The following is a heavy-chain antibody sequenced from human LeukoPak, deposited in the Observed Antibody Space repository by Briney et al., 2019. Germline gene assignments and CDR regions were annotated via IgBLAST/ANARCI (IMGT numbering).Heavy chain of an antibody. J-gene: IGHJ6*02. CDR1: GFTVSNND. Sequence: LGGSLRLSCAASGFTVSNNDMDWVRQAPGEGLEWVSGIYIGGRTISVDSVRGRFTISRDNSKNTLYLQMNSLRAEDTALYYCARGAGAYKHYAMDVWGQGTTVAVSS. D-gene: IGHD6-19*01. CDR3: ARGAGAYKHYAMDV. CDR2: IYIGGRT. V-gene: IGHV3-66*01.